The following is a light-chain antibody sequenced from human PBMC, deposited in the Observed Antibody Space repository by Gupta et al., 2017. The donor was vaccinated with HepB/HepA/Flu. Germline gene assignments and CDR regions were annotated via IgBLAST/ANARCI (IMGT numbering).Light chain of an antibody. J-gene: IGLJ3*02. CDR3: QVWDGSRDHEV. V-gene: IGLV3-21*03. CDR1: NIGSKS. CDR2: YAG. Sequence: SYVLTPPPSMSVSLGKTAKITCGENNIGSKSVHWYQQKPGQAPVLVVYYAGDRPLGITERLSGSKSGNTATLTITRVEAGDEADYYCQVWDGSRDHEVFGAGTKLTVL.